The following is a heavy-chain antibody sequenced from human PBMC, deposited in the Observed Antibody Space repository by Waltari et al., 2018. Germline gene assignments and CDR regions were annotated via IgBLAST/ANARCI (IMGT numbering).Heavy chain of an antibody. CDR1: GCSIRSYY. Sequence: QVQLPESGPGLVKPSETLSLPCTVSGCSIRSYYWSWIRQPPGKGLEWIGYIYYKGSTNYNPSLKSRVIISVDTSKNQFSLKLSSVTAADTAVYYCARGVVVITDVAFDIWGQGTMVTVSS. J-gene: IGHJ3*02. CDR3: ARGVVVITDVAFDI. CDR2: IYYKGST. D-gene: IGHD3-22*01. V-gene: IGHV4-59*01.